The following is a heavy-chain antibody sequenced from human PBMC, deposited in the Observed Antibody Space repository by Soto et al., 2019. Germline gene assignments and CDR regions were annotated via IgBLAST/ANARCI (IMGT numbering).Heavy chain of an antibody. CDR2: ISYDGGNK. J-gene: IGHJ4*02. D-gene: IGHD3-22*01. CDR1: GFTFSNYG. V-gene: IGHV3-30*18. CDR3: AKDTYYYDSSGYYGFDE. Sequence: GGSLRLSCADSGFTFSNYGMHWVRQAPGKGLEWVAAISYDGGNKFYADSVEGRFTISRDNSKSTVYLQMNSLRAEDTAIYYCAKDTYYYDSSGYYGFDERGQGALVTVSS.